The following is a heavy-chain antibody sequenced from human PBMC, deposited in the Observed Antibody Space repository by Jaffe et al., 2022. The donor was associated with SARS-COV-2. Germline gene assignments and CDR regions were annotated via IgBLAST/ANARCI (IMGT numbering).Heavy chain of an antibody. CDR2: INEDGSEK. J-gene: IGHJ4*02. V-gene: IGHV3-7*01. CDR3: ARDSSSSASLTD. CDR1: GFTFSNYW. Sequence: EVYLGESGGGLVQPGGSLRLSCAASGFTFSNYWMTWVRQAPGKGPEWVANINEDGSEKHYEGSVKGRFTISRDNAKNSLHLQMNSLRAEDTAVYYCARDSSSSASLTDWGQGTLVTVSS. D-gene: IGHD6-6*01.